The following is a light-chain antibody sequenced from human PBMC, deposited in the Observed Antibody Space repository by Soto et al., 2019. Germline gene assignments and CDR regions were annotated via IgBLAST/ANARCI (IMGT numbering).Light chain of an antibody. J-gene: IGKJ1*01. CDR1: QSVSSN. V-gene: IGKV3-15*01. CDR3: QQYSIWRT. CDR2: AAS. Sequence: EIVLTQSPDTLSLSPGERATLSCRASQSVSSNLAWYQQKPGQAPRLLIYAASTRATGIPARFSGSGSGTEFTLTISSLQSEDFAVYYCQQYSIWRTFGQGTKVDIK.